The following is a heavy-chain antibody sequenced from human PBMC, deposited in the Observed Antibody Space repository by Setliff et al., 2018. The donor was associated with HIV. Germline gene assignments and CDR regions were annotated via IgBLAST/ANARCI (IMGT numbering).Heavy chain of an antibody. Sequence: GESLKISCKASGYSFASYWVAWVRQMPGKGLEWLGITYPGDSDTRYSPSFQGQVTISADKSISTAYLQWSSLKASDTAMYYCARFGFGELPYYYGMDVWGQGTTVTVSS. CDR1: GYSFASYW. J-gene: IGHJ6*02. CDR3: ARFGFGELPYYYGMDV. V-gene: IGHV5-51*01. D-gene: IGHD3-10*01. CDR2: TYPGDSDT.